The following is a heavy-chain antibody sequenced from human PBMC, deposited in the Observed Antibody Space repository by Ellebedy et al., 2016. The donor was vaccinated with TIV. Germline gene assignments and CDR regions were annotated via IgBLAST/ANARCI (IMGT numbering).Heavy chain of an antibody. V-gene: IGHV4-59*01. CDR3: ARDSPELLGAFDI. J-gene: IGHJ3*02. D-gene: IGHD1-26*01. CDR1: GGSISSYY. CDR2: IYYSGST. Sequence: MPSETLSLTCTVSGGSISSYYWSWIRQPPGKGLEWIGYIYYSGSTNYNPSLKSRVTISVDTSKNQFSLKLSSVTAADTAVYYCARDSPELLGAFDIWGQGTMVTVSS.